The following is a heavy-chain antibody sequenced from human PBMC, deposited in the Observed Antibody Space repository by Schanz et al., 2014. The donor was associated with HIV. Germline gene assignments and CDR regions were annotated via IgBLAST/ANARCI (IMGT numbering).Heavy chain of an antibody. CDR1: GFIFSNYG. V-gene: IGHV3-33*08. CDR3: ARRSTPGGYYGMDV. CDR2: IWYDGSNK. D-gene: IGHD2-15*01. J-gene: IGHJ6*02. Sequence: QVHLVESGGGVVQPGRSLRLSCVGSGFIFSNYGIHWVRQAPGKGLEWGAVIWYDGSNKYYADSVKGRFTISRDNSKNTLYLQMNSLRAEDTAVYYCARRSTPGGYYGMDVWGQGTTVTVSS.